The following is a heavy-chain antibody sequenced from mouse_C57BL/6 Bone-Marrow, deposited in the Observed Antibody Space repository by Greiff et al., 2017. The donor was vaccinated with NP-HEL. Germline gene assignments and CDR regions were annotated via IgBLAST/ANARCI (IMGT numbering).Heavy chain of an antibody. D-gene: IGHD1-1*01. CDR1: GYAFTNYL. V-gene: IGHV1-54*01. J-gene: IGHJ2*01. CDR2: INPGSGGT. CDR3: ARDHYGSSPYYFDY. Sequence: LQESGAELVRPGTSVKVSCKASGYAFTNYLIEWVKQRPGQGLEWIGVINPGSGGTNYNEKFKGKATLTADKSSSTAYMQLSSLTSEDSAVYFCARDHYGSSPYYFDYWGQGTTLTVSS.